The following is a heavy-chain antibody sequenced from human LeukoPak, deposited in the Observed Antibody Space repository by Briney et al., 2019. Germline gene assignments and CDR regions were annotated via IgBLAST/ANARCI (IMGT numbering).Heavy chain of an antibody. Sequence: ASVKVSCKASGYTFTSYDINWVRQATGQGLEWVGWMNPNSGHTGYAQKFQGRVTMTRNTSISTAYMELSSLRSEDTAVYYCVRDTQGVRGLIRDPDYWGQGTLVTVSS. CDR3: VRDTQGVRGLIRDPDY. J-gene: IGHJ4*02. CDR2: MNPNSGHT. D-gene: IGHD3-10*01. V-gene: IGHV1-8*01. CDR1: GYTFTSYD.